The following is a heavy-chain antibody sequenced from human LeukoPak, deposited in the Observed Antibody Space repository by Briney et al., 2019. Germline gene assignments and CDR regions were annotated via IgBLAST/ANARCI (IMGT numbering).Heavy chain of an antibody. J-gene: IGHJ4*02. V-gene: IGHV3-23*01. Sequence: GGSLRLSCAASGFTFSRYAMSWVRQAPGKGLEWVSAISGSGGNTYYADSVKGRFTISRDNSKNTLYLQMNSLRAEDTAVYYCTTDNFYGGSYYFDYWGQGTLVTVSS. CDR2: ISGSGGNT. D-gene: IGHD1-26*01. CDR3: TTDNFYGGSYYFDY. CDR1: GFTFSRYA.